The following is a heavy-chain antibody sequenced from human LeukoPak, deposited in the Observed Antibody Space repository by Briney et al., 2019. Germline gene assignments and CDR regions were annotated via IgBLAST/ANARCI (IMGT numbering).Heavy chain of an antibody. CDR3: AELGITMIGGV. D-gene: IGHD3-10*02. V-gene: IGHV3-7*01. J-gene: IGHJ6*04. CDR2: IREDGNEK. Sequence: GGSLRLSCAATGFTFRKHWMSWVRQTVGKGLECVAKIREDGNEKHYVDSVRGRFTISRDNAKNSLFLQMNNLRVDDTAVYYCAELGITMIGGVWGKGTTVTISS. CDR1: GFTFRKHW.